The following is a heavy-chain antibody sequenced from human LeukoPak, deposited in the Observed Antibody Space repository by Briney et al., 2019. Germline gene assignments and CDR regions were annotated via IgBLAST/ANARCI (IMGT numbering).Heavy chain of an antibody. Sequence: GGSLRLSCAASGFTFSDYYMSWIRQAPGKGLEWVSYISSSGSTIYYADSVKGRFTISRDNAKNSLYLQMNSLRAEDTAVYYCARLPNSRYCSGGSCYSNWFDPWGQGTLVTVSS. CDR1: GFTFSDYY. V-gene: IGHV3-11*01. J-gene: IGHJ5*02. CDR2: ISSSGSTI. D-gene: IGHD2-15*01. CDR3: ARLPNSRYCSGGSCYSNWFDP.